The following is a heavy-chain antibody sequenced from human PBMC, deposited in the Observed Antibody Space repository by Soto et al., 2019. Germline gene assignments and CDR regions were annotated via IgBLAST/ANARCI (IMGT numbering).Heavy chain of an antibody. CDR2: INDRGSI. CDR3: ARESHDILTGPPWVWYFDL. J-gene: IGHJ2*01. V-gene: IGHV4-34*01. D-gene: IGHD3-9*01. CDR1: GGSFSGYY. Sequence: QVQLQQWGAGPLRPLETLSLTCGVSGGSFSGYYLAWIRQSPEKGLEWIGEINDRGSINYNPSLKSRVSISVDTSKNHYSLNLRSVTAADTAVYYCARESHDILTGPPWVWYFDLWGRGTLVTVSS.